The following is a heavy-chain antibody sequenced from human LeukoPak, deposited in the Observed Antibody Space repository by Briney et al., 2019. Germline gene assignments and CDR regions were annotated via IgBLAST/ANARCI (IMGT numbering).Heavy chain of an antibody. D-gene: IGHD5-12*01. CDR3: ARDRGGYGWFDP. CDR2: IYSGGRT. V-gene: IGHV3-53*01. CDR1: GFTVSSNS. Sequence: GGSLRLSCAASGFTVSSNSMSWVRQAPGKGLEWVSVIYSGGRTYYADSVKGRFTISRDNSKNTLYLQMNSLRAEDTAVYYCARDRGGYGWFDPWGQGTLVTVSS. J-gene: IGHJ5*02.